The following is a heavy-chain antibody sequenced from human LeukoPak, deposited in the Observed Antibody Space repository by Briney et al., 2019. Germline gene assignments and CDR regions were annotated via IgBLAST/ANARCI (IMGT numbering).Heavy chain of an antibody. CDR3: ARDRYSSGWYSGWFDP. J-gene: IGHJ5*02. D-gene: IGHD6-19*01. CDR1: GGSINTYY. Sequence: SETLSLTCTVSGGSINTYYWSWIRQPPGKGLEWIGSIYYSGSTNYNPSLKSRVTISVDTSKNQFSLKLSSVTAGDTAVYYCARDRYSSGWYSGWFDPWGQGTLVTVSS. V-gene: IGHV4-59*12. CDR2: IYYSGST.